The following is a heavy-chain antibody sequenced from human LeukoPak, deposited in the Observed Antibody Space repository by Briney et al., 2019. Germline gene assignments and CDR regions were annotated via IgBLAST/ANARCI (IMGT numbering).Heavy chain of an antibody. V-gene: IGHV5-10-1*01. CDR3: AKHKIDRYRSLDF. Sequence: GESLKISCEGSGYIFNTYWMSWVRQVPGKGLEWMGRVDPSDSYTNYSPSFQGHVTISSDKSINTAYLQWSGLKASDTAIYYCAKHKIDRYRSLDFWGQGTLVTVSA. D-gene: IGHD3-16*02. CDR1: GYIFNTYW. CDR2: VDPSDSYT. J-gene: IGHJ4*02.